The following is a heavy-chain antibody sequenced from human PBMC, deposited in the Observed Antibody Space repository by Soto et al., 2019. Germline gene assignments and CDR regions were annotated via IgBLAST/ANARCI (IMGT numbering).Heavy chain of an antibody. D-gene: IGHD6-13*01. CDR3: ARDVAAAAHYYYYGMDV. CDR2: IIPIFGTA. V-gene: IGHV1-69*13. J-gene: IGHJ6*02. CDR1: GGTFSSYA. Sequence: SVKVSCKASGGTFSSYAISWVRQAPGQGLEWMGGIIPIFGTANYAQKFQGRVTITADESTSTAYMELSSLRSEDTAVYYCARDVAAAAHYYYYGMDVWGQGTTVTVSS.